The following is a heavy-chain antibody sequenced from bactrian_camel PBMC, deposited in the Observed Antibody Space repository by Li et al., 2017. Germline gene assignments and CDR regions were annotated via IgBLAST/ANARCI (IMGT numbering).Heavy chain of an antibody. CDR1: GDTAEMYC. V-gene: IGHV3S55*01. Sequence: HVQLVESGGGSVQTGGSLRLSCTASGDTAEMYCMAWFRQAPGKDRELVAVFDGDGLTYYADSVKGRFTISQDNAKNNLYLQMDSLKVEDTAMYYCAANRRSGTGYCNPRLRPFYGMTSWGEGTQVTVS. D-gene: IGHD7*01. J-gene: IGHJ4*01. CDR3: AANRRSGTGYCNPRLRPFYGMTS. CDR2: FDGDGLT.